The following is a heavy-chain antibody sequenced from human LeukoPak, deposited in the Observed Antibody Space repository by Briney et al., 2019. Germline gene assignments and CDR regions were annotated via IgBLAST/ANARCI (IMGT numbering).Heavy chain of an antibody. J-gene: IGHJ6*03. CDR1: GYTFTGYY. Sequence: ASVKVSCKASGYTFTGYYMHWVRQAPGQGLEWMGWINPNSGGTNYAQKFQGRVTMTRDTSISTAYMELSRLRSDDTAVYYCARDYRDIVVVPAASTFSYYYYYMDVWGKGTTVTVSS. V-gene: IGHV1-2*02. CDR3: ARDYRDIVVVPAASTFSYYYYYMDV. D-gene: IGHD2-2*01. CDR2: INPNSGGT.